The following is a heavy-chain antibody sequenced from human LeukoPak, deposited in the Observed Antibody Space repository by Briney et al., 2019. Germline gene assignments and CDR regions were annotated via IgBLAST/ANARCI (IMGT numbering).Heavy chain of an antibody. V-gene: IGHV3-23*01. Sequence: GGSLRFSWEAPGFTFRNYGMSWVRRAPGKGLEWVSAISGSGGSTYYAGSVKGRFTISRDNSKNTLYLQMNSLRAEDTAVYYCAKEVGYFDSWGQGTLVTVSS. D-gene: IGHD1-26*01. J-gene: IGHJ4*02. CDR3: AKEVGYFDS. CDR2: ISGSGGST. CDR1: GFTFRNYG.